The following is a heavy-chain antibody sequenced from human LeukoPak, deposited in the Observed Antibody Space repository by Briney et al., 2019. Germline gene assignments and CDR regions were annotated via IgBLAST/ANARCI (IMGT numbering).Heavy chain of an antibody. CDR2: ISAYNGNT. J-gene: IGHJ4*02. D-gene: IGHD2-15*01. V-gene: IGHV1-18*01. CDR1: GYTFTSYG. CDR3: ARGVPLGYCSGGSCFPYDY. Sequence: GASVKVSCKASGYTFTSYGISWVRQAPGQGLEWMGWISAYNGNTNYAQKLQGGVTMTTDTSTSTAYMELRSLRSDDTAVYYCARGVPLGYCSGGSCFPYDYWGQGTLVTVSS.